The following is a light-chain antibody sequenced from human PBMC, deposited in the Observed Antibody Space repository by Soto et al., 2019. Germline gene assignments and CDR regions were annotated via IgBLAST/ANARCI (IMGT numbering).Light chain of an antibody. Sequence: QSVLTQPASVSGSPGQSITISCTGTSSDVGGYNYVSWYQQHPGKAPKLMIYEVSNRPSGVSNRFSGSKSGNTASLTISGLQAEDEADYYCSSYRSGGTAVFGGGTKLTVL. CDR3: SSYRSGGTAV. CDR1: SSDVGGYNY. CDR2: EVS. V-gene: IGLV2-14*01. J-gene: IGLJ2*01.